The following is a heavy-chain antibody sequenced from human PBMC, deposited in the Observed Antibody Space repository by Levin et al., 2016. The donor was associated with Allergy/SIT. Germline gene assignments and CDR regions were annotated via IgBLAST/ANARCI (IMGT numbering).Heavy chain of an antibody. V-gene: IGHV3-11*05. CDR2: ISSSSSYT. D-gene: IGHD2-21*02. CDR1: GFTFSDYY. Sequence: GGSLRLSCAASGFTFSDYYMSWIRQAPGKGLEWVSYISSSSSYTNYADSVKGRFTISRDNAKNSLYLQMNSLRAEDTAVYYCARAIVVVTAMGKRGTHFDYWGQGTLVTVSS. J-gene: IGHJ4*02. CDR3: ARAIVVVTAMGKRGTHFDY.